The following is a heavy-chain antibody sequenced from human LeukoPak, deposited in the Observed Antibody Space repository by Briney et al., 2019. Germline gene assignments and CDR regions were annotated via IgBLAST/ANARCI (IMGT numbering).Heavy chain of an antibody. CDR1: GGSIRSYF. Sequence: SETLSLTCTVSGGSIRSYFWSWIRQPPGKGLEWIGHISDTGSTTYNPSLKSRGTISLDASKNQFFLKLTSVTPADTAVYYCARAPGAYASGTRWGQGTLPTVSS. V-gene: IGHV4-59*01. J-gene: IGHJ4*02. CDR3: ARAPGAYASGTR. D-gene: IGHD3-10*01. CDR2: ISDTGST.